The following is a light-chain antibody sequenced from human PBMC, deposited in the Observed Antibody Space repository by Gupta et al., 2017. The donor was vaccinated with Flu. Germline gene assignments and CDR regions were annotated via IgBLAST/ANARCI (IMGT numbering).Light chain of an antibody. CDR1: KTVRGGY. V-gene: IGKV3-20*01. CDR3: QQEASSPET. J-gene: IGKJ1*01. CDR2: GVS. Sequence: GTLALSAGERDTSTCRVMKTVRGGYLAWYQQKRGQAPRLVVYGVSRRATGIPDRFSGSGSGTEFTLTISRLEPEDFAVYYCQQEASSPETFGRGTKVEIK.